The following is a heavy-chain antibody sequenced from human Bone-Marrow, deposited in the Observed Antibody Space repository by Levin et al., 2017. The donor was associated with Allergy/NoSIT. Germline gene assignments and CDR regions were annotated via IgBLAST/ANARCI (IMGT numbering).Heavy chain of an antibody. D-gene: IGHD3/OR15-3a*01. J-gene: IGHJ6*02. CDR1: GDTLSELS. V-gene: IGHV1-24*01. CDR2: FDPEDDET. CDR3: ATRKGNTGDYTLVYKYSMDV. Sequence: GESLKISCKVSGDTLSELSMHWVRQAPGKGLEWMGGFDPEDDETTYSKEFQGRVTMTDDTSTNTASMELSSLTSDDTAVYYCATRKGNTGDYTLVYKYSMDVWGQGTTVIVSS.